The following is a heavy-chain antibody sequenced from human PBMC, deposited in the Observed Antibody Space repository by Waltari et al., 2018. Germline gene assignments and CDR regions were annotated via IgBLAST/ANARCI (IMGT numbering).Heavy chain of an antibody. CDR2: INPNGGGT. J-gene: IGHJ4*02. Sequence: QVQLVQSGAEVKKPGASVKVSCKASGYTFTGYYMHWVRQAPGQGLEWMGRINPNGGGTNYAQKFQGRVTMTRDTSISTAYMELSRLRSDDTAVYYCARAVRAKPYFDYWGQGTLVTVSS. D-gene: IGHD6-6*01. V-gene: IGHV1-2*06. CDR3: ARAVRAKPYFDY. CDR1: GYTFTGYY.